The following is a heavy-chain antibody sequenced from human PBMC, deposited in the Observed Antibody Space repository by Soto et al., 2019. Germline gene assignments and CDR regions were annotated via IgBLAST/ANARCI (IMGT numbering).Heavy chain of an antibody. CDR1: GFTFTSSA. Sequence: SVKVSCKASGFTFTSSAVQWVRQARGQRLEGIGWIVVGSGNTNYAQKFQERVTITRDMSTSTAYMEMSSLSSEDTAVYYCAALTYYYGSGIDYWGQGTLVTVSS. V-gene: IGHV1-58*01. CDR3: AALTYYYGSGIDY. D-gene: IGHD3-10*01. J-gene: IGHJ4*02. CDR2: IVVGSGNT.